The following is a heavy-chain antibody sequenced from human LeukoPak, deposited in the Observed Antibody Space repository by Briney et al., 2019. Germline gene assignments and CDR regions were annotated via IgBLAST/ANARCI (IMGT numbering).Heavy chain of an antibody. V-gene: IGHV4-39*07. Sequence: KPSETLSLTCTVSGGSISSSSYYWGWIRQPPGKGLEWIGSIYYSGSTYYNPSLKSRVTISVDTSKNQFSLKLSSVTAADTAVYYCARDTPEMALDYWGQGTLVTVSS. D-gene: IGHD5-24*01. CDR3: ARDTPEMALDY. CDR2: IYYSGST. J-gene: IGHJ4*02. CDR1: GGSISSSSYY.